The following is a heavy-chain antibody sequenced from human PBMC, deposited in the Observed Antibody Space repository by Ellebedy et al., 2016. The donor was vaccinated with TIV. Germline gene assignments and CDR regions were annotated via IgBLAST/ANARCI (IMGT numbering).Heavy chain of an antibody. CDR1: GGSISSYY. CDR3: ANALGSGSYHFDY. D-gene: IGHD1-26*01. CDR2: IYYSGST. V-gene: IGHV4-59*01. J-gene: IGHJ4*02. Sequence: MPSETLSLTCTVSGGSISSYYWSWIRQPPGKGLEWIGYIYYSGSTNYNPYLKSRVTISVDTSKNQFSLKLSSVTAADTAVYYCANALGSGSYHFDYWGQGTLVTVSS.